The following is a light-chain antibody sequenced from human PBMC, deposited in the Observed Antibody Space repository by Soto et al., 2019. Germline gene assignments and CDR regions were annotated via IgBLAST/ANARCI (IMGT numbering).Light chain of an antibody. CDR1: SSDVGNYNF. Sequence: QSALTQPRSVSGSPGQSVTISCTGTSSDVGNYNFVSWYQEHPGKAPKLIIYDVAKRPSGVPDRFSGSKSGNTASLTISGLQAEDEADYYCFSYAGNYPHFGGGTKLIVL. CDR3: FSYAGNYPH. CDR2: DVA. V-gene: IGLV2-11*01. J-gene: IGLJ2*01.